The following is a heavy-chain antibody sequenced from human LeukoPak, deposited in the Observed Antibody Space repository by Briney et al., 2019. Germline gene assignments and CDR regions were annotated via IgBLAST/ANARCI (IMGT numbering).Heavy chain of an antibody. CDR1: GDSISSYY. CDR3: ARLYCSDGSCYSGYFDY. D-gene: IGHD2-15*01. CDR2: IYHSGST. J-gene: IGHJ4*02. V-gene: IGHV4-59*01. Sequence: SETLSLTCTVSGDSISSYYWSWVRQPPGKGLGWIGNIYHSGSTNYNPSLKSRVTISVDTSTNQFSLKLTSVTAADTAVYYCARLYCSDGSCYSGYFDYWGQGTLVTVSS.